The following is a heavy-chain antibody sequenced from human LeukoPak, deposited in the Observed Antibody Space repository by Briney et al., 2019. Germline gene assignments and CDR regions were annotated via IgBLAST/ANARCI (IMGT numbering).Heavy chain of an antibody. Sequence: EGSLRLSCAASGFIFSSFEMSWVRQAPGKGLQWVSYIDSSGNTRYYADSVKGRFTISRDNAQNSLYLQMNSLRVEDTAVYYCARSFRRYGMDVWGQGTTVTVSS. CDR3: ARSFRRYGMDV. J-gene: IGHJ6*02. D-gene: IGHD3-10*01. V-gene: IGHV3-48*03. CDR2: IDSSGNTR. CDR1: GFIFSSFE.